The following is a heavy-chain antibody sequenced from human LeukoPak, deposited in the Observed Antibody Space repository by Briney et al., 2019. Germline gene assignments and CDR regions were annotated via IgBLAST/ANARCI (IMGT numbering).Heavy chain of an antibody. CDR2: IYHSGST. J-gene: IGHJ4*02. CDR1: GGSISSGGYS. CDR3: ARVDYYGSGAIDY. D-gene: IGHD3-10*01. V-gene: IGHV4-30-2*01. Sequence: SETLSLTCAVSGGSISSGGYSWSWIRQPPGRGLEWIGYIYHSGSTYYNLSLKSRVTISVDRSKNQFSLKLSSVTAADTAVYYCARVDYYGSGAIDYWGQGTLVTVSS.